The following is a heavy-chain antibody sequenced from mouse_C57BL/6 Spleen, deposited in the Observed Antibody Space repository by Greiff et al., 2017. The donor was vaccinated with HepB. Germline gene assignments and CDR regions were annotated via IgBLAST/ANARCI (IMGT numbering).Heavy chain of an antibody. CDR3: ARDYYRNYGYYAMDY. J-gene: IGHJ4*01. Sequence: EVQLVESGPGLVKPSQSLSLTCSVTGYSITSGYYWNWIRQFPGNKLEWMGYISYDGSNNYNPSLKNRISITRDTSKNQFVLKLNSVTTEDTATYYCARDYYRNYGYYAMDYWGQGASVTVSS. CDR1: GYSITSGYY. D-gene: IGHD2-5*01. CDR2: ISYDGSN. V-gene: IGHV3-6*01.